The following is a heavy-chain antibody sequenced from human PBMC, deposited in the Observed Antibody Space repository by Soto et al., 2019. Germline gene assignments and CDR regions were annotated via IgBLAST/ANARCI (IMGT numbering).Heavy chain of an antibody. D-gene: IGHD3-9*01. Sequence: QVQLQQWGAGPLRPLETLSLTCGVSGGSFSGYYWAWIRQSPGKGLEWIGEINDRGSINYNPSLKSRVSISVDTSKNHYALNLMSVTAADTAVYYCSRESNDILTGPPWVWYFDLWGRGTLVTVSS. CDR3: SRESNDILTGPPWVWYFDL. CDR1: GGSFSGYY. CDR2: INDRGSI. V-gene: IGHV4-34*01. J-gene: IGHJ2*01.